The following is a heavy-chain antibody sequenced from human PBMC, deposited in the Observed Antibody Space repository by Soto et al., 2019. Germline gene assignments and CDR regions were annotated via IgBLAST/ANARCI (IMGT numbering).Heavy chain of an antibody. J-gene: IGHJ6*02. CDR1: GGTFSSYA. CDR2: IIPIFGTA. CDR3: ARKSSVGYCSGGSCYPPSYYYYGMDV. V-gene: IGHV1-69*13. D-gene: IGHD2-15*01. Sequence: SVKVSCKASGGTFSSYAIIWVRQAPGQGLEWMGGIIPIFGTANYAQKFQGRVTITADESTSTAYMELSSLRSEDTAVYYCARKSSVGYCSGGSCYPPSYYYYGMDVWGQGTTVTVSS.